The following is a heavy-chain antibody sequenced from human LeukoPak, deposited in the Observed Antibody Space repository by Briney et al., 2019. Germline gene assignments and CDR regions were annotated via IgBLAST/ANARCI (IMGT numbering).Heavy chain of an antibody. CDR3: ARSRRPLDFDY. J-gene: IGHJ4*02. CDR2: INPNSGGT. V-gene: IGHV1-2*02. Sequence: ASVKVSCKASGYTFTSYGISWVRQAPGQGLEWMGWINPNSGGTNYAQKFQGRVTMTRDTSISTAYMELSRLRSDDTAVYYCARSRRPLDFDYWGQGTLVTVSS. CDR1: GYTFTSYG. D-gene: IGHD3-3*02.